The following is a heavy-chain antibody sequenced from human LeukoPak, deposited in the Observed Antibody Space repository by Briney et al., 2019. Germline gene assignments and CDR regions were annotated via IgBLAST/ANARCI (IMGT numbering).Heavy chain of an antibody. J-gene: IGHJ3*02. Sequence: GESLKISCAASGFTFSTYAVNWVRQAPGKGLQWVSAISGNDGSTYYADSVKGRFTISRDNSKNTLHLQMNSLRVEDTAVYFCARALVGALLHALDIWGQGTMVTVSS. D-gene: IGHD1-26*01. CDR1: GFTFSTYA. CDR3: ARALVGALLHALDI. V-gene: IGHV3-23*01. CDR2: ISGNDGST.